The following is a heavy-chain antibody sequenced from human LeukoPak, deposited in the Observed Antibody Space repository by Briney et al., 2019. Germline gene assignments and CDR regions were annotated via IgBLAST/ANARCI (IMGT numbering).Heavy chain of an antibody. V-gene: IGHV3-43*01. CDR3: AKGSFPLYNWNDAGFDY. CDR1: GFTFDDYT. Sequence: PGGSLRLSCAASGFTFDDYTMHWVRQAPGKGLEWVSLISWDGGSTYYADSVKGRFTISRGNSKNSLYLQMNSLRTEDTALYYCAKGSFPLYNWNDAGFDYWGQGTLVTVSS. CDR2: ISWDGGST. D-gene: IGHD1-1*01. J-gene: IGHJ4*02.